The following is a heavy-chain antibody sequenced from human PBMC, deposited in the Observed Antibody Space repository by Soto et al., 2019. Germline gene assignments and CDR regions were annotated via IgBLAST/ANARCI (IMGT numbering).Heavy chain of an antibody. CDR2: INHSGST. CDR1: GGSFSGYY. D-gene: IGHD4-17*01. V-gene: IGHV4-34*01. Sequence: TSETLSLTCAVYGGSFSGYYWSWIRQPPGKGLEWIGEINHSGSTNYNPSLKSRVTISVDTSKNQFSLKLSSVTAADTAVYYCARGGDYDYYYYYMDVWGKGTTVTVSS. CDR3: ARGGDYDYYYYYMDV. J-gene: IGHJ6*03.